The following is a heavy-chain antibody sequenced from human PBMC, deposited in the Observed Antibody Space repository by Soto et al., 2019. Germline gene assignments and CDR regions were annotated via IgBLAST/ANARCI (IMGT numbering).Heavy chain of an antibody. CDR3: ASAGLLRGAYFDY. CDR2: ISGSGGST. Sequence: EVQLLESGGGLVQPGGSLRLSCAASGFTFSSYAMSWVRQAPGKGLEWVSAISGSGGSTYYADSVKGRFTISRDKSKNTLYLQMNSLRAEDTAVYYCASAGLLRGAYFDYWGQGTLVTVSS. V-gene: IGHV3-23*01. D-gene: IGHD2-15*01. J-gene: IGHJ4*02. CDR1: GFTFSSYA.